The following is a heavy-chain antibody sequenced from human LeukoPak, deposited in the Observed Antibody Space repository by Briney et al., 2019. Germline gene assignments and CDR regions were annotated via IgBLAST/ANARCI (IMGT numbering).Heavy chain of an antibody. J-gene: IGHJ4*02. CDR1: GYSISSGYY. CDR2: IYHSGST. CDR3: ARVVTYSGSYRGNY. Sequence: PSETLSLTCTVSGYSISSGYYWGWIRQPPGKGLEWIGSIYHSGSTYYNPSLKSRVTISVDTSKNQFSLKLSSVTAADTAVYYCARVVTYSGSYRGNYWGQGTLVTVSS. V-gene: IGHV4-38-2*02. D-gene: IGHD1-26*01.